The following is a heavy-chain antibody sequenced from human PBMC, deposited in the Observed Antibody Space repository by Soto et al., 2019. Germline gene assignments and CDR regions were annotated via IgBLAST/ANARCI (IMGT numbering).Heavy chain of an antibody. D-gene: IGHD6-13*01. CDR3: ARGRYSSSWYYNWFDP. V-gene: IGHV4-34*01. CDR2: INHSGST. Sequence: SETLSLTCAVYGGSFSGYYWSWIRQPPGKGLEWIGEINHSGSTNYNPSLKSRVTISVDTSKNQFSLKLSSVTAADTAVYYCARGRYSSSWYYNWFDPWGKGTLVTVSS. CDR1: GGSFSGYY. J-gene: IGHJ5*02.